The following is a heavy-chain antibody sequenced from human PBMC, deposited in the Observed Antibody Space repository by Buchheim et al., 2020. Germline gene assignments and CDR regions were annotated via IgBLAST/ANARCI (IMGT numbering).Heavy chain of an antibody. J-gene: IGHJ4*02. Sequence: QLQLQESGPGLVKPSETLSLTCTVSGGSISSSSYYWGWIRQPPGKGREWIGSIYDSGSTYYNPSLKSRVTISVATSKNQFSLKLSAVTAADTAVYYCARHEMQQLGTEFDYWGQGTL. CDR1: GGSISSSSYY. V-gene: IGHV4-39*01. CDR3: ARHEMQQLGTEFDY. CDR2: IYDSGST. D-gene: IGHD6-13*01.